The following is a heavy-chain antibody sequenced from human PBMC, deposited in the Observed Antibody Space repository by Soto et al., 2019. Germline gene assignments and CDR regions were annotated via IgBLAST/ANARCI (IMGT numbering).Heavy chain of an antibody. CDR1: GFTLSNYD. D-gene: IGHD2-8*01. V-gene: IGHV3-48*01. Sequence: PGGCLRLSCAASGFTLSNYDMTWVRQAPGKGLEWVSYISRSSHTTYYADSVMGRFTISRDNGDNSLYLQMNSLRAEDTAMYYCARPSNETVVYWFDPWGQGTLVTVSS. CDR2: ISRSSHTT. J-gene: IGHJ5*02. CDR3: ARPSNETVVYWFDP.